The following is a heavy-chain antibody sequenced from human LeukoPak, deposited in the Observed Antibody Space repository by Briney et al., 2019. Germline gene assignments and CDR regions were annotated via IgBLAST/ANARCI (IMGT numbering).Heavy chain of an antibody. D-gene: IGHD6-13*01. CDR3: AREYREGIAAARFDY. CDR2: IYSGGST. V-gene: IGHV3-66*01. Sequence: GSLRLSCAASGFTVSSNYMSWVRPAPGKGLEWVSVIYSGGSTYYADSVKGRFTISRDNSKNTLYLQMNSLRAEDTAVYYCAREYREGIAAARFDYWGQGTLVTVSS. CDR1: GFTVSSNY. J-gene: IGHJ4*02.